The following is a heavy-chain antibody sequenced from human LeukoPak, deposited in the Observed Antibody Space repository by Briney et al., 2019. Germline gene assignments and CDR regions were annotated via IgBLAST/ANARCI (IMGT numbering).Heavy chain of an antibody. V-gene: IGHV1-69*05. J-gene: IGHJ4*02. CDR3: AREVYYDSSGYYN. CDR1: GGTFSSYA. CDR2: IIPIFGTA. Sequence: ASVKVSCKASGGTFSSYAISWVRQAPGQGLEWMGRIIPIFGTANYAQKFQGRVTITRNASISTAYMELSSLRSEDTAVYYCAREVYYDSSGYYNWGQGTLVTVS. D-gene: IGHD3-22*01.